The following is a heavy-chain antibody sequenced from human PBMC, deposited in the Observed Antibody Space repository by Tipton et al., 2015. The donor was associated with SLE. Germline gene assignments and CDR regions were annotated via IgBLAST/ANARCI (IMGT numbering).Heavy chain of an antibody. D-gene: IGHD6-19*01. J-gene: IGHJ2*01. V-gene: IGHV4-59*08. Sequence: TLSLTCAVSDDSISGYYWSWIRQPPGKGLEWIGYIGHSGSTNYNPSLKSRVTISVDTSKNQFSLKLSSVTAADTAVYYCARRVAVAFDLWGRGTLVTVSS. CDR2: IGHSGST. CDR3: ARRVAVAFDL. CDR1: DDSISGYY.